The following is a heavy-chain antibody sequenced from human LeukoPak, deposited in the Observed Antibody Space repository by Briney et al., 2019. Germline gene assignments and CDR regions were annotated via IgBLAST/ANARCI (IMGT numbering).Heavy chain of an antibody. CDR3: ARPITGAGTDLGY. V-gene: IGHV5-51*01. CDR1: GYSFTSDW. Sequence: GESLKISCKGSGYSFTSDWIGWVRQMPGKGLEWMGIIYTGDSDTRYSPSFQGQVTISVDKSISTAYLQWRSLKASDTAIYYCARPITGAGTDLGYWGQGTLVTVSS. J-gene: IGHJ4*02. D-gene: IGHD6-13*01. CDR2: IYTGDSDT.